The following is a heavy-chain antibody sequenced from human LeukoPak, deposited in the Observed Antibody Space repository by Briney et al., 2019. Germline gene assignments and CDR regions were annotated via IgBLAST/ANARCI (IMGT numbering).Heavy chain of an antibody. CDR1: GFTFSSYW. V-gene: IGHV3-74*01. CDR3: ARGLAYCGGDCYNSLDY. CDR2: INSDGSST. J-gene: IGHJ4*02. Sequence: GGSLRLSCAASGFTFSSYWMHWVRQGPGKGLVWVSRINSDGSSTRNADSVKGRFTISRDNAKNTLYLQMNSLRADDTAVYYCARGLAYCGGDCYNSLDYWGQGTPVTVSS. D-gene: IGHD2-21*02.